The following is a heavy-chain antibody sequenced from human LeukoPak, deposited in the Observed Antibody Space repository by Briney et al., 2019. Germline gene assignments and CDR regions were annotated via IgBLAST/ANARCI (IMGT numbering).Heavy chain of an antibody. D-gene: IGHD1-26*01. V-gene: IGHV3-20*04. CDR2: INWNGGST. Sequence: GGSLRLSXAASGFTFDDYGMSWVRQAPGKGLEWVSGINWNGGSTGYADSVKGRFTISRDNAKNSLYLQMNSLRAEDTALYYCARDGGYYALDYWGQGTLVTVSS. CDR3: ARDGGYYALDY. CDR1: GFTFDDYG. J-gene: IGHJ4*02.